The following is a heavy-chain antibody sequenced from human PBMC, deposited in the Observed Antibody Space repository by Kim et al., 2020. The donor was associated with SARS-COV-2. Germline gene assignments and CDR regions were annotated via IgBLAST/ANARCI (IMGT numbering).Heavy chain of an antibody. Sequence: SVKVSCKASGGTFSSYAISWVRQAPGQGLEWMGGIIPIFGTANYAQKFQGRVTITADESTSTAYMELSSLRSEDTAVYYCARERASGIVVVPAAIGTPDYWGQGTLVTVSS. CDR1: GGTFSSYA. D-gene: IGHD2-2*01. CDR2: IIPIFGTA. J-gene: IGHJ4*02. V-gene: IGHV1-69*13. CDR3: ARERASGIVVVPAAIGTPDY.